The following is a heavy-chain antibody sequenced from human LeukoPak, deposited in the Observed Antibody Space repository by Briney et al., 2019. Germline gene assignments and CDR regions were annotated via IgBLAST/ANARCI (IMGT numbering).Heavy chain of an antibody. D-gene: IGHD3-22*01. CDR2: IYYSGST. CDR1: GGSISSSSYY. Sequence: SETLSLTCTVSGGSISSSSYYWGWIRQPPGKGLEWIGSIYYSGSTYYNPSLKSRVTISVDTSKNQFSLKLSSVTAADTAVYYCARDRGYYYDSSGYPTLFDYWGQGTLVTVSS. J-gene: IGHJ4*02. CDR3: ARDRGYYYDSSGYPTLFDY. V-gene: IGHV4-39*07.